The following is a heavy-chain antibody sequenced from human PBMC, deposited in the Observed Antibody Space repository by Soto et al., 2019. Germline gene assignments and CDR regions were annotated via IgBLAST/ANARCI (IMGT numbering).Heavy chain of an antibody. CDR3: ARVLMTTVTTYAFDI. J-gene: IGHJ3*02. V-gene: IGHV1-46*01. D-gene: IGHD4-17*01. Sequence: QVQLVQSGAEVKKPGASVKVSCKASGYTFTSYYMYWVRPAPGQGLEWMGIINTSGGSTYYAQKFQGRVTMTRDTSTSTVYMELSSLRSEDTAVYYCARVLMTTVTTYAFDIWGQGTMVTVSS. CDR2: INTSGGST. CDR1: GYTFTSYY.